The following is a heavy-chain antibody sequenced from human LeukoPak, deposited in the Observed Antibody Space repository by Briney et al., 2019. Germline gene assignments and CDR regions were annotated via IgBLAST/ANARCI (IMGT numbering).Heavy chain of an antibody. CDR1: GYRFTSYW. V-gene: IGHV5-51*01. CDR3: ASSGDCSSTSCYRY. Sequence: GESLKISCQGSGYRFTSYWIGWVRPMPGKGLEWMGIIYPGDSDTRYSPSFQGQVTISADKSISTAYLQWSSLKASDTAMYYCASSGDCSSTSCYRYWGQGTLVTVSS. CDR2: IYPGDSDT. J-gene: IGHJ4*02. D-gene: IGHD2-2*01.